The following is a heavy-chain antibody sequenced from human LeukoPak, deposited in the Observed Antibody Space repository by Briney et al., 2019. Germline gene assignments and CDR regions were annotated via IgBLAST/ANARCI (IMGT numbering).Heavy chain of an antibody. V-gene: IGHV1-18*01. Sequence: GASVTVSFKSSGYTFTSYGISWVRQAPGQGGEWMGWISAYNGNTNYSQKFQGRVTMTTDTSTSTAYMELRSLRSDDTAVYYCARVRNLWTPFFDYCGQGTLVTVSS. CDR3: ARVRNLWTPFFDY. CDR2: ISAYNGNT. J-gene: IGHJ4*02. CDR1: GYTFTSYG. D-gene: IGHD2/OR15-2a*01.